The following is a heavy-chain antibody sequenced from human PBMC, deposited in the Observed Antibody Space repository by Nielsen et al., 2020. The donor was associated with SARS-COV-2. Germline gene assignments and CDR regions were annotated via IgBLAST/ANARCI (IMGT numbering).Heavy chain of an antibody. D-gene: IGHD3-3*01. CDR1: GGSISSYY. CDR3: AGTLTIFGVAPTLDY. V-gene: IGHV4-59*12. CDR2: IYYSGST. Sequence: ESLKISCTVSGGSISSYYWSWIRQPPGKGLEWIGYIYYSGSTNYNPSLKSRVTISVDTSKKQFSLRLSSLTAADTAVYYCAGTLTIFGVAPTLDYWGQGTLVTISS. J-gene: IGHJ4*02.